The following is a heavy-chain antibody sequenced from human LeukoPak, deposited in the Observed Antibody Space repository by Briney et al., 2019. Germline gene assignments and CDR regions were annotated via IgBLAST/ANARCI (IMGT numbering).Heavy chain of an antibody. CDR2: IHISGST. D-gene: IGHD3-22*01. Sequence: SQTLSLTCTVSADSISSDSYNWNWIRQPAGKGLEWIGRIHISGSTNHNPSLKSRVTLSVDTSKNQFSQKLSSVTAADTAVYYCARDTYKYDSSGYYYYYYGMDVWGQGTTVTVSS. J-gene: IGHJ6*02. V-gene: IGHV4-61*02. CDR1: ADSISSDSYN. CDR3: ARDTYKYDSSGYYYYYYGMDV.